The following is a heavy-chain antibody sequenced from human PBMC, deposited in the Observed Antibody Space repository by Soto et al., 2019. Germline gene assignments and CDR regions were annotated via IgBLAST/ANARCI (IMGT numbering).Heavy chain of an antibody. D-gene: IGHD4-4*01. CDR3: AINSSGFPFEH. Sequence: EVQLVESGGGLVQPGGSLRVSSAASGFTFTSYWMQWVRQAPGKGLVGVSRLNFDGSGTSYADSVKGRFTISRDNAKNTLHLEMNSLRAEDTAVYLCAINSSGFPFEHWGQGTLVTVSS. V-gene: IGHV3-74*01. CDR1: GFTFTSYW. CDR2: LNFDGSGT. J-gene: IGHJ1*01.